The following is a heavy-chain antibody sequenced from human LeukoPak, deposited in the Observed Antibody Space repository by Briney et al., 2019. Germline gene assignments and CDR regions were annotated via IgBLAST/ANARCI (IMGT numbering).Heavy chain of an antibody. CDR3: TRDDSLSGGNSEGFGV. CDR1: GFTFSSYG. D-gene: IGHD1-1*01. J-gene: IGHJ3*01. Sequence: KPGGSLRLSCAASGFTFSSYGMHWVRQAPGRGLEWLGFVRSQHFGGTTEYAPSVKGRFSISRDDSKNFAYLQMNNLKTEDTALYYCTRDDSLSGGNSEGFGVWGQGTMVSVSS. V-gene: IGHV3-49*04. CDR2: VRSQHFGGTT.